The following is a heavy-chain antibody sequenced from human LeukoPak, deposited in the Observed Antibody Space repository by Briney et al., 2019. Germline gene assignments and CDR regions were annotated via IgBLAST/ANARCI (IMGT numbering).Heavy chain of an antibody. V-gene: IGHV1-18*01. Sequence: ASVKVSCKASGGTFSSYAISWVRQAPGQGLEWMGWISAYNGNTNYAQKLQGRVTMTTDTSTSTAYMELRSLRSDDTAVYYCAREKRTPGDYWGQGTLVTVSS. CDR2: ISAYNGNT. CDR3: AREKRTPGDY. D-gene: IGHD3-10*01. CDR1: GGTFSSYA. J-gene: IGHJ4*02.